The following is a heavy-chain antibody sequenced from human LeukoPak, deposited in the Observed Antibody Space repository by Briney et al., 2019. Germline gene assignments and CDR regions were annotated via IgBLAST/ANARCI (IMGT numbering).Heavy chain of an antibody. D-gene: IGHD3-16*01. V-gene: IGHV3-9*01. J-gene: IGHJ6*03. CDR2: ISWNSGSI. CDR3: AKDMGGGDFYYYYMDV. CDR1: GFTFDDYA. Sequence: GRSLRLSCAVSGFTFDDYAMHWVRPVPGKGLEGVSGISWNSGSIGYADSVKGRFTISRDNAKNSLYLQMNGLRAGDTALYYWAKDMGGGDFYYYYMDVWGKGTTVTISS.